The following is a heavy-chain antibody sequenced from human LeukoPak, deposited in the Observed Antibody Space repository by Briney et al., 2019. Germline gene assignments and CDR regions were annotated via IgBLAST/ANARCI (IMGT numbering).Heavy chain of an antibody. J-gene: IGHJ3*02. D-gene: IGHD6-6*01. V-gene: IGHV4-39*01. CDR2: IYYSGST. Sequence: PSETLSLTCTVSGGSISSSSYYWGWIRQPPGKGLEWIGSIYYSGSTYYNPSLKSRVTISVDTSKNQFSLKLSSVTAADTAVYYCARQLEYSSSPEAFDIWGQGTMVTVSS. CDR1: GGSISSSSYY. CDR3: ARQLEYSSSPEAFDI.